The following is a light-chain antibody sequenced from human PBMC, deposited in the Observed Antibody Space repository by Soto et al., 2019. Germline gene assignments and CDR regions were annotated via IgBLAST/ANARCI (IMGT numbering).Light chain of an antibody. J-gene: IGKJ2*01. CDR1: QGISSA. CDR2: DAS. Sequence: AIQLTQSASSLSASVGDRVTITCRASQGISSALAWYQQKPGKAPKVLIYDASSLESGVPSRFSGSGSGTDFTLTISSLQTEDVATYYCQQFNNYPHTFGQGTKVDIK. CDR3: QQFNNYPHT. V-gene: IGKV1D-13*01.